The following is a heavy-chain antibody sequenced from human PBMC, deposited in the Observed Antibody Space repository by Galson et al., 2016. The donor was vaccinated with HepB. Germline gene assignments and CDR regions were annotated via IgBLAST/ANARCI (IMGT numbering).Heavy chain of an antibody. D-gene: IGHD2-2*02. CDR2: ISYDGSNK. Sequence: SLRLSCAASGLTFRSYAMHWVRQAPGKGLEWVAVISYDGSNKYYADSVKGRFTISRDNSKNTLYLQMNSLRAEDTAVYYWARDADIVKVPAAIRADYWGQGTLVTVSS. V-gene: IGHV3-30*04. CDR3: ARDADIVKVPAAIRADY. CDR1: GLTFRSYA. J-gene: IGHJ4*02.